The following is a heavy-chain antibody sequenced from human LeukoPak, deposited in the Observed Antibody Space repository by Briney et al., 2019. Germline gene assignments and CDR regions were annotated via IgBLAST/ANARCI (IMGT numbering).Heavy chain of an antibody. CDR3: ARDLRAGKYSYGPFDY. J-gene: IGHJ4*02. CDR2: ISGSGGST. CDR1: GFTFSSYA. V-gene: IGHV3-23*01. Sequence: QPGGSLRLSCAASGFTFSSYAMSWVRQAPGKGLEWVSAISGSGGSTYYADSVKGRFTISRDNAKNSLYLQMNSLRAEDTAVYYCARDLRAGKYSYGPFDYWGQGTLVTVSS. D-gene: IGHD5-18*01.